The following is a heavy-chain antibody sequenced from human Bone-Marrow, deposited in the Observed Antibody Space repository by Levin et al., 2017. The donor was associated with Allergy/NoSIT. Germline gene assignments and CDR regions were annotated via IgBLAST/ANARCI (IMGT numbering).Heavy chain of an antibody. Sequence: GGSLRLSCVASGFTFSNYAMNWVRQAPGKGLEWVSSISGSGGSTSYADSVRGRFTISRDNSKNTLYLQMNSLRVEDTAIFYCAKDQVGPNDEDALDIWGQGTMVTVSS. D-gene: IGHD1-26*01. CDR1: GFTFSNYA. CDR2: ISGSGGST. J-gene: IGHJ3*02. V-gene: IGHV3-23*01. CDR3: AKDQVGPNDEDALDI.